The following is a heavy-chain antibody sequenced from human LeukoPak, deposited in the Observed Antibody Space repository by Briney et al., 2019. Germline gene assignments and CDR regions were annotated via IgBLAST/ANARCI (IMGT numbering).Heavy chain of an antibody. Sequence: SETLSLTCTVSGDSISTYYWSWIRQPPGKGLEWIGYIDYSGSTNYNPSLKSRVTISVDTSKNQFSLKLSSVTAADTAMYYCAGDKHFNTFAYWGRGNLVTVSS. CDR3: AGDKHFNTFAY. J-gene: IGHJ4*02. CDR2: IDYSGST. CDR1: GDSISTYY. D-gene: IGHD2-21*02. V-gene: IGHV4-59*08.